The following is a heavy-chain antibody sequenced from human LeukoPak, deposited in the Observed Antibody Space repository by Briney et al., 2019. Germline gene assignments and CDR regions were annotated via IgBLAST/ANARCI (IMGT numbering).Heavy chain of an antibody. Sequence: GGSLRLSCAASGFTFSSFAMTWVRQAPGKGLEWVSVVGGSGDGTYYADSVKGRFTISRDNSKNTLYLQMNSLRAEDTAVYYCAKLIYDYVWGSYPYYFDYWGQGTLVTVSS. CDR2: VGGSGDGT. CDR3: AKLIYDYVWGSYPYYFDY. D-gene: IGHD3-16*01. V-gene: IGHV3-23*01. CDR1: GFTFSSFA. J-gene: IGHJ4*02.